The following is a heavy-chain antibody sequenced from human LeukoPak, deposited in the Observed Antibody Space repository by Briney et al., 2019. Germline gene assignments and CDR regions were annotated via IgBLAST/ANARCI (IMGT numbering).Heavy chain of an antibody. Sequence: GGSLRLSCVASGFTFGKYWMSWVRQAPGKGLEWVASTNHNGNVNYYVDSVKGRFTISRDNAKNSLYLQMSNLRAEDTAVYFCARGGGLDVWGQGATVTVSS. V-gene: IGHV3-7*03. CDR2: TNHNGNVN. J-gene: IGHJ6*02. CDR3: ARGGGLDV. CDR1: GFTFGKYW. D-gene: IGHD3-16*01.